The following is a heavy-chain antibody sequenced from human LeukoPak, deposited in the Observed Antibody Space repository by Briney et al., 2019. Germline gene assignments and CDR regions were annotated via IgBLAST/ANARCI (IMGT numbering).Heavy chain of an antibody. Sequence: SQTLSLTCAISGDSVSNNNAAWNWIRQSPSRGLEWLGRTYYRSKWYDDYAVSVESRITINPDTSQNHFSLQLNSVTPEDTAVYYCARVRTYYYDSSGYPHDAFDIWGQGTMITVSS. CDR1: GDSVSNNNAA. V-gene: IGHV6-1*01. D-gene: IGHD3-22*01. CDR3: ARVRTYYYDSSGYPHDAFDI. J-gene: IGHJ3*02. CDR2: TYYRSKWYD.